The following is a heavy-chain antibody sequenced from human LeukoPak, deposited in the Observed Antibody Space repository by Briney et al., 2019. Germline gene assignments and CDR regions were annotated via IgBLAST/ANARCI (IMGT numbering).Heavy chain of an antibody. J-gene: IGHJ4*02. V-gene: IGHV3-15*01. D-gene: IGHD5-24*01. CDR3: SEMSAY. CDR1: GFAFKSAW. Sequence: GGSLRLSCAASGFAFKSAWMTWVRQAPGKGLEWVGRITTNSEGGTTAYAAPVRGRFTISRDDSKRTLFLQMNNVKTEDTAVYYCSEMSAYWGQGTLVTVSS. CDR2: ITTNSEGGTT.